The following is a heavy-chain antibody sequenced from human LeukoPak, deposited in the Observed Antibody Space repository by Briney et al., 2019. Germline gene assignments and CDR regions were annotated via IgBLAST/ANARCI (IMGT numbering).Heavy chain of an antibody. CDR1: GFTFSSYA. D-gene: IGHD5-12*01. V-gene: IGHV3-23*01. J-gene: IGHJ5*02. Sequence: GGSLRLSCAASGFTFSSYAMSWVRQAPGKGLEWVSAISGSGGSTYYADSVKGRFTISRDNSKNTLYMQMNSLRAEDTAVYFCAKVQGVEIVATIGDWFDPWGQGTLVTVSS. CDR2: ISGSGGST. CDR3: AKVQGVEIVATIGDWFDP.